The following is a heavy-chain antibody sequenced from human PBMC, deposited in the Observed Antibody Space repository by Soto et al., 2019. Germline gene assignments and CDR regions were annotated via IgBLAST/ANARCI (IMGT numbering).Heavy chain of an antibody. J-gene: IGHJ4*02. CDR1: GGSIGSYY. V-gene: IGHV4-59*01. CDR2: IYYSGST. Sequence: PSETLSLTCTVSGGSIGSYYWSWIRQPPGKGLEWIGYIYYSGSTNYNPSLKSRVTISVDTSKNQFSLKLSSVTAADTAVYYCARARVTSRGTTVDYWGQGTLVTVSS. CDR3: ARARVTSRGTTVDY. D-gene: IGHD4-17*01.